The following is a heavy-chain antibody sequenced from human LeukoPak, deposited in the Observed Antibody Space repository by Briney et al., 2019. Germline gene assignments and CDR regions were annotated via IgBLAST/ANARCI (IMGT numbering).Heavy chain of an antibody. D-gene: IGHD5-18*01. Sequence: ASVKVSFKASGYTFTGYYMHWVRQAPGQGLEWMGWINPNSGGTNYAQKFQGRATMTRDTFISTAYMELSRLRSDDTAVYYCARDIVMVTYWFDPWGQGTLVTVSS. J-gene: IGHJ5*02. V-gene: IGHV1-2*02. CDR2: INPNSGGT. CDR1: GYTFTGYY. CDR3: ARDIVMVTYWFDP.